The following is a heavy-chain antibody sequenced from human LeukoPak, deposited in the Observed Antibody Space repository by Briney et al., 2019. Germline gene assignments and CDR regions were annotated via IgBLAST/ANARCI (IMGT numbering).Heavy chain of an antibody. D-gene: IGHD3-22*01. V-gene: IGHV1-46*01. J-gene: IGHJ4*02. CDR1: GYTFTSYY. Sequence: GASVKVSCKASGYTFTSYYMHWVRQAPGQGLEWMGIINPSGGSTSYAQKFQGRVTTTRDTSTGTVYMELSSLRSEDTAVYYCARDGPSLVVVLPALGYWGQGTLVTVSS. CDR2: INPSGGST. CDR3: ARDGPSLVVVLPALGY.